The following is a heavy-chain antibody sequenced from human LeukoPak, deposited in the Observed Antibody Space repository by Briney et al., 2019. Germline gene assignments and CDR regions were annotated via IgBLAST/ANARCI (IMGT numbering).Heavy chain of an antibody. Sequence: PGGSLRLSCAASGFTFSSYAMHWVRQAPGKGLEWVAVISYDGSNKYYADSVKGRFTISRDNSKDTLYLQMNSLGAEDTAVYYCARVRNWYALTSDAFDIWGQGTMVTVSS. D-gene: IGHD2-8*01. CDR1: GFTFSSYA. CDR3: ARVRNWYALTSDAFDI. CDR2: ISYDGSNK. J-gene: IGHJ3*02. V-gene: IGHV3-30*04.